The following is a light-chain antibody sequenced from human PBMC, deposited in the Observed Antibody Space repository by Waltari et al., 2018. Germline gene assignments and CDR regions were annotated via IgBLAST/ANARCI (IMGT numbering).Light chain of an antibody. CDR3: LENYNYPWT. V-gene: IGKV1-6*01. CDR2: AAS. J-gene: IGKJ1*01. Sequence: AFQMTQSPSSLSASVGDRVTITCRTNKGIGNDVGWYQQKPGKAPKLLIYAASSLQSGFPSMFSGSGSGTDFTLTISSLQPEDFATYYCLENYNYPWTFDQGTRVEIK. CDR1: KGIGND.